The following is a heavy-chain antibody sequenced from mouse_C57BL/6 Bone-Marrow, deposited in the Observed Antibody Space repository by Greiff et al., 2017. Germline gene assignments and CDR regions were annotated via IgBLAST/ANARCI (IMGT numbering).Heavy chain of an antibody. J-gene: IGHJ2*01. Sequence: QVQLKQSGPELVKPGASVKISCKASGYSFTSYYIHWVKQRPGQGLEWIGWIYPGSGNTKYNEKFTGKATLTADTSSSTAYMQLSSLTSEDSAVYYCARPSTMVTTEVRYFDYWGQGTTLTVSA. D-gene: IGHD2-2*01. CDR1: GYSFTSYY. V-gene: IGHV1-66*01. CDR2: IYPGSGNT. CDR3: ARPSTMVTTEVRYFDY.